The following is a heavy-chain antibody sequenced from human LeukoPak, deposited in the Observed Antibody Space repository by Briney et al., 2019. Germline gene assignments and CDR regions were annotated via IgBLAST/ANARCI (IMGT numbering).Heavy chain of an antibody. CDR1: GGSVSSYY. Sequence: PSETLSLTCTVSGGSVSSYYWSWIRQPPGKGLEWIGYIYYSGSTNYNPSLKNRVTISVDTSKNQFSLKLSSETAADTAVYYCARRDHSSGWYYFDYWGQGTLVTVSS. J-gene: IGHJ4*02. CDR2: IYYSGST. V-gene: IGHV4-59*08. CDR3: ARRDHSSGWYYFDY. D-gene: IGHD6-19*01.